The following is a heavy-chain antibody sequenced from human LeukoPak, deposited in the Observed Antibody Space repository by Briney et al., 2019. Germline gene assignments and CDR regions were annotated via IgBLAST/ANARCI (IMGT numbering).Heavy chain of an antibody. J-gene: IGHJ4*02. CDR3: AKTGTPWYYFDY. V-gene: IGHV3-23*01. D-gene: IGHD6-13*01. Sequence: GGSLRLSCAASGFTFSSYSMSWVRQAPGKGLEWVSAISGSGGSTYYADSVKGRFTISRDNSKNTLYLQMNSLRAEDTAVYYCAKTGTPWYYFDYWGQGTLVTVSS. CDR2: ISGSGGST. CDR1: GFTFSSYS.